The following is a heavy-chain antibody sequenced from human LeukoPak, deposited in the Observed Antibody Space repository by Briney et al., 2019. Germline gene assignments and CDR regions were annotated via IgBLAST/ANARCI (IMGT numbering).Heavy chain of an antibody. V-gene: IGHV3-30*01. J-gene: IGHJ5*01. CDR3: ARGGNIGFSSRQIKWFDS. CDR1: GFTFSDYA. CDR2: ISYDGSNK. D-gene: IGHD6-6*01. Sequence: GGSLRLSCAASGFTFSDYAMHWVRQAPGKGLEWVAVISYDGSNKYYADSVKGRFTISRDNSKNTLYLQLTSLRVEDTAVYYCARGGNIGFSSRQIKWFDSWGQRNLGTVSP.